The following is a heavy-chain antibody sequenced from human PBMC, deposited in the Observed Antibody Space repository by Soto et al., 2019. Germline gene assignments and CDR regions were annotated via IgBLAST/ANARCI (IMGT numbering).Heavy chain of an antibody. CDR1: GGSISSGGYY. V-gene: IGHV4-31*03. Sequence: SETLSLTCTVSGGSISSGGYYWSWIRQHPGKGLEWIGYIYYSGSSTYYNPSLKSRVNISVETSKNQFSLKLSSVTAADTAVYYCARSSTSANYFDYWGQGTLVTVSS. D-gene: IGHD2-2*01. CDR2: IYYSGSST. J-gene: IGHJ4*02. CDR3: ARSSTSANYFDY.